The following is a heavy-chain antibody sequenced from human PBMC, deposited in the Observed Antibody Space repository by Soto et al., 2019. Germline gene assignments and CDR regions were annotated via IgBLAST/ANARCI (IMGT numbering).Heavy chain of an antibody. J-gene: IGHJ5*02. D-gene: IGHD6-19*01. CDR3: ARHAVAGDNWFDP. CDR1: GGSISSSSYY. Sequence: SETLSLTCTVSGGSISSSSYYWGWIRQPPGKGLEWIGSIYYSGSTYYNPSLKSRVTISVDTSKNQFSLKLGSVTAADKAVYYCARHAVAGDNWFDPWGQGTLVTVSS. CDR2: IYYSGST. V-gene: IGHV4-39*01.